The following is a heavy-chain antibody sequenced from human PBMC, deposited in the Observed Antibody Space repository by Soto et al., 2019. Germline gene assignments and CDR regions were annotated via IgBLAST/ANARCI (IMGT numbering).Heavy chain of an antibody. CDR3: VRGLGNSDH. CDR1: EFTFSSYW. J-gene: IGHJ4*02. Sequence: EVQLVESGGGLVQPGGSLRLSCVASEFTFSSYWMHWVRQVPGKEPVWVSFIDSYGSSTKYADSVRGRFTISRDNAKNTLYLLMNSLRVEDTAVYYCVRGLGNSDHWGQGTLVTVSS. CDR2: IDSYGSST. V-gene: IGHV3-74*03.